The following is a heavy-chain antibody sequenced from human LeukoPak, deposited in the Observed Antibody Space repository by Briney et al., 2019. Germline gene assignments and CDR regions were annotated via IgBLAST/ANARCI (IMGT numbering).Heavy chain of an antibody. CDR2: ISSSGGTI. J-gene: IGHJ5*02. D-gene: IGHD2-15*01. CDR1: GITFSGYTFSSYE. V-gene: IGHV3-48*03. CDR3: ATALGYCSGGTCP. Sequence: GGSLRLSCAASGITFSGYTFSSYEMNWVRQAPGKGLEWVSYISSSGGTIYYADSVKGRFAISRDNAKKSMYLQMNSLRAEDTAVNYCATALGYCSGGTCPWGQGTLVTVSS.